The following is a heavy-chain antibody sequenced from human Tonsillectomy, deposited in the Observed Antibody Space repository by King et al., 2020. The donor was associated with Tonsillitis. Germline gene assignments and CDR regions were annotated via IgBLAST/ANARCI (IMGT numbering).Heavy chain of an antibody. CDR2: ISWNSGSI. Sequence: DVQLVESGGGLVQPGRSLRLSCAASGFTFKDYGMHWVRQAPGRGLEWVSGISWNSGSIVYADSVKGRFTISRDNAKNSLYLQMNSLRAEDTALYYCAKDDCSGGTCYSPFDYWGQGTLVTVSS. CDR1: GFTFKDYG. V-gene: IGHV3-9*01. J-gene: IGHJ4*02. D-gene: IGHD2-15*01. CDR3: AKDDCSGGTCYSPFDY.